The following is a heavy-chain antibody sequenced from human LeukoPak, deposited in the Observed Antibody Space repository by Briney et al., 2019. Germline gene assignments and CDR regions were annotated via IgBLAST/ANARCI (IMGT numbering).Heavy chain of an antibody. D-gene: IGHD6-19*01. Sequence: GGSPRLSFAASEFTVSGDYMTWVRQAPGKGLEWVSVIPGGGYTYYAEPVKGRFTISRDNSKNTLYLQMNSLRAEDTAVYYCARLAYSSLLGDYWGQGTLVAVSS. J-gene: IGHJ4*02. CDR3: ARLAYSSLLGDY. CDR2: IPGGGYT. V-gene: IGHV3-66*02. CDR1: EFTVSGDY.